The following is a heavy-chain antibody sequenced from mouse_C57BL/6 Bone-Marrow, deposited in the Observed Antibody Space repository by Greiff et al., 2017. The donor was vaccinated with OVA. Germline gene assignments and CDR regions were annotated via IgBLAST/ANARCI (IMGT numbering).Heavy chain of an antibody. J-gene: IGHJ1*03. CDR2: IDPSDSET. CDR3: ATDIYYYGSSERYFDV. D-gene: IGHD1-1*01. V-gene: IGHV1-52*01. CDR1: GYTFTSYW. Sequence: QVQLQQPGAELVRPGSSVKLSCKASGYTFTSYWMHWVKQRPIQGLEWIGNIDPSDSETHYTQKFKDKATLTVDKSSSTAYMQLSSLTSEDSAVYYCATDIYYYGSSERYFDVWGTGTTVTVSS.